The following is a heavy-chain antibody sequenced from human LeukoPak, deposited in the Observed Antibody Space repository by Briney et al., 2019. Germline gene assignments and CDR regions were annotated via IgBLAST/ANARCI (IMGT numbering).Heavy chain of an antibody. V-gene: IGHV1-18*01. CDR1: GYSFGSYG. Sequence: GASVKVSCKASGYSFGSYGISWVRQAPGQGLEWMGWISGYNDNPKYAQKFQGRVTMTTDTSTSTAYMDLRSLRTDDTAVYYCARDWYCSGGSCYDCFDPWCQGTLVTVSS. D-gene: IGHD2-15*01. J-gene: IGHJ5*02. CDR2: ISGYNDNP. CDR3: ARDWYCSGGSCYDCFDP.